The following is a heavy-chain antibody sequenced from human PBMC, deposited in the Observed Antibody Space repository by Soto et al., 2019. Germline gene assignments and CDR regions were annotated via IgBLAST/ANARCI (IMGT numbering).Heavy chain of an antibody. CDR2: IYYSGST. CDR3: ARAVLPATAPFDY. Sequence: TLSLTCIVSGGSISNYYWSWIRQPPGKGLEWIGYIYYSGSTNYNPSLQSRVTISVDTSKNKFSLKLSSVTAANTAVYNCARAVLPATAPFDYWGQGTLVTVSS. J-gene: IGHJ4*02. CDR1: GGSISNYY. D-gene: IGHD2-2*01. V-gene: IGHV4-59*01.